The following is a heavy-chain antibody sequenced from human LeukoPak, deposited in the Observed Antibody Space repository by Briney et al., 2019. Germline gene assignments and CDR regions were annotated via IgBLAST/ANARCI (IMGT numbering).Heavy chain of an antibody. CDR3: ARDPASYYDSSGSTDGNY. J-gene: IGHJ4*02. V-gene: IGHV1-18*04. Sequence: GASVKVSCKASGYTFTSYGISWVRQAPGQGLEWMGWISAYNGNTNYAQKLQGRVTMTTDISTSTAYMELRSLRSDDTAVYYCARDPASYYDSSGSTDGNYWGQGTLVTVSS. D-gene: IGHD3-22*01. CDR1: GYTFTSYG. CDR2: ISAYNGNT.